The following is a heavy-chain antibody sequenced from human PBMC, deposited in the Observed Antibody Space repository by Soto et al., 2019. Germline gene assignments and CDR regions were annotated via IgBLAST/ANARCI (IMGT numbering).Heavy chain of an antibody. CDR1: GYTFTSYV. D-gene: IGHD1-1*01. V-gene: IGHV1-18*04. Sequence: QVQLVQSGAEVKKPGASVKVSCTASGYTFTSYVSRWVRQAPGQGLEWMGWISAYNGNTNYAQELQGRVNMTTDTSTSTAYMELRSLRSDDTAVYYCARDQVSLKREREPGGVTAGLAEADYWGQGTLVTVSS. CDR2: ISAYNGNT. CDR3: ARDQVSLKREREPGGVTAGLAEADY. J-gene: IGHJ4*02.